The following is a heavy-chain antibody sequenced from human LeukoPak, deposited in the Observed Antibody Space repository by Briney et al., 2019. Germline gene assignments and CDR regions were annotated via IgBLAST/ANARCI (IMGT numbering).Heavy chain of an antibody. CDR3: ARESYDSSGYPPFNWFDP. J-gene: IGHJ5*02. D-gene: IGHD3-22*01. V-gene: IGHV4-61*01. CDR1: GGSVSSGSYY. CDR2: IYYSGST. Sequence: SETLSLTCTVSGGSVSSGSYYWSWIRQPPGKGLEWIGYIYYSGSTNYNPSLKSRVTISVDTSKNQFSLKLSSVTAADTAVYYCARESYDSSGYPPFNWFDPWGQGTLVTVSS.